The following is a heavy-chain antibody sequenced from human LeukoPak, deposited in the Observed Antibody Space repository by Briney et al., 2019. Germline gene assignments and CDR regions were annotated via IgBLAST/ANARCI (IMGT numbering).Heavy chain of an antibody. CDR2: IIPIFGTA. CDR3: ARVEFNGGYSHIY. V-gene: IGHV1-69*13. J-gene: IGHJ4*02. D-gene: IGHD5-12*01. Sequence: SVKVSCKASGGTFSSYAISWVRQAPGQGLEWMGGIIPIFGTANYAQKFQGRVTITADESTSTAYMELSSLRSEDTAVYYCARVEFNGGYSHIYWGQGTLVTVSS. CDR1: GGTFSSYA.